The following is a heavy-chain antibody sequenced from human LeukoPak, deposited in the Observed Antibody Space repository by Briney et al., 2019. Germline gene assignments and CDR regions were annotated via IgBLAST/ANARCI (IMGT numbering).Heavy chain of an antibody. V-gene: IGHV3-7*01. CDR1: GFTFSSYW. CDR2: IKQDGSEK. CDR3: ARSYGYSYGYSRFDY. J-gene: IGHJ4*02. Sequence: GGSLRLSCGASGFTFSSYWMSWVRQAPGKGLEWVANIKQDGSEKYYVDSVKGRFTISRDNARNSLYLQMNSLTAEDTAVYYCARSYGYSYGYSRFDYWGQGSLVTVSS. D-gene: IGHD5-18*01.